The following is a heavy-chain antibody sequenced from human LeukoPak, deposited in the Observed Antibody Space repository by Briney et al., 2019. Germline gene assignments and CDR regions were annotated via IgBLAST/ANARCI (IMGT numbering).Heavy chain of an antibody. Sequence: PGGSLRLSCAASGFTFSSYAMSWVRQSPGKGLEWVSAITSGGIGTYYADSVKGRFTISRDNSKNTLYLQMNSLRTDDTAVYYCARRGSSNYFDYWGQGTLVTVSS. J-gene: IGHJ4*02. CDR3: ARRGSSNYFDY. CDR2: ITSGGIGT. D-gene: IGHD3-16*01. CDR1: GFTFSSYA. V-gene: IGHV3-23*01.